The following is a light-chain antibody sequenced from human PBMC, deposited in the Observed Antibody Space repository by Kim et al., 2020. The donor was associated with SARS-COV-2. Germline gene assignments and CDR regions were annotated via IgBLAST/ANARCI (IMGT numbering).Light chain of an antibody. CDR2: EVS. CDR1: TRAVLSNKI. V-gene: IGLV2-8*01. Sequence: SATICCTGTTRAVLSNKIDSWYQQQPGQAPKLMIYEVSQRPSGVPDRFSGAKSGKTASLTLSGLQAEDEADYYCSSYAGSNNLVFGGGTQLTVL. J-gene: IGLJ2*01. CDR3: SSYAGSNNLV.